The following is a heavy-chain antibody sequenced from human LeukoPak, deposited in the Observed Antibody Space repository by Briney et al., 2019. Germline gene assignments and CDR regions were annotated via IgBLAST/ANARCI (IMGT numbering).Heavy chain of an antibody. V-gene: IGHV1-2*06. Sequence: ASVKVSCKASGYTFTGYYMHWVRQAPGQGLEWMGRINPNSGGTNYAQKFQGRVTMTRDTSISTAYTELSRLRSDDTAVYYCARLAAADRDVDYWGQGTLVTVSS. CDR3: ARLAAADRDVDY. D-gene: IGHD6-13*01. J-gene: IGHJ4*02. CDR1: GYTFTGYY. CDR2: INPNSGGT.